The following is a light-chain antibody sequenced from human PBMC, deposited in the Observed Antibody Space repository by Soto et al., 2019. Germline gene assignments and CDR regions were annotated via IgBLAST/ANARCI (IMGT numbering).Light chain of an antibody. CDR3: CSYAGSSTCAV. CDR1: LSHVESYNR. CDR2: EGS. J-gene: IGLJ1*01. V-gene: IGLV2-23*01. Sequence: QSALTQPAFVSGCPGHSITISCTGTLSHVESYNRVSWYQQHPGKAPKLMSYEGSERPSGISDRFSGSKSGNTASLTISGLQAEDEADYCGCSYAGSSTCAVFGPGTKVT.